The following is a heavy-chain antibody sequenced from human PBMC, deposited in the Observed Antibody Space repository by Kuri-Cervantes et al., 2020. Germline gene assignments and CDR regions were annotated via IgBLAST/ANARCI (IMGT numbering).Heavy chain of an antibody. CDR2: IIPIFGTA. V-gene: IGHV1-69*13. J-gene: IGHJ4*02. CDR1: GGTFSSYA. D-gene: IGHD3-9*01. Sequence: SVKVSCKASGGTFSSYAISWVRQAPGQGLEWMGGIIPIFGTANYAQKFQGRVTITADESTSTAYMELSSLRSEDTAVYYCAVYPAGDYDILTGYYVLGYWGQGTLVTVSS. CDR3: AVYPAGDYDILTGYYVLGY.